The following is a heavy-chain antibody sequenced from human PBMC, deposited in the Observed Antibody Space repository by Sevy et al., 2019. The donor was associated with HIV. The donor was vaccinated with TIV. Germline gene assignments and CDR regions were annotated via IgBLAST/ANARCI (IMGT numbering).Heavy chain of an antibody. V-gene: IGHV3-53*01. D-gene: IGHD3-3*01. Sequence: GGSLRLSYAASGFTVSSNYMTWVRQAPGKGLEWLSVLYSDGNTFYADSLKGRFSISRDTSKNTVYLQMDSLKVEDTAVYYCARGLILELSWLGMDVWGQGTTVTVSS. CDR2: LYSDGNT. CDR1: GFTVSSNY. CDR3: ARGLILELSWLGMDV. J-gene: IGHJ6*02.